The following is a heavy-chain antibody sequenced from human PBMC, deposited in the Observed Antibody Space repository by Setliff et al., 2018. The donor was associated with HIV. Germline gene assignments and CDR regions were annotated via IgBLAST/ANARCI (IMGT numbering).Heavy chain of an antibody. V-gene: IGHV4-34*08. CDR2: INHSGRT. CDR3: AKNPGRSGYYD. J-gene: IGHJ6*04. CDR1: GGTFSLHY. D-gene: IGHD3-22*01. Sequence: TSETLSLTCAVSGGTFSLHYYTWIRQSPLRGLEWIGEINHSGRTKYSPSLRSRVTISVDTSKNQFSLRLISVTAADTAVYYCAKNPGRSGYYDWGKGTTVTVSS.